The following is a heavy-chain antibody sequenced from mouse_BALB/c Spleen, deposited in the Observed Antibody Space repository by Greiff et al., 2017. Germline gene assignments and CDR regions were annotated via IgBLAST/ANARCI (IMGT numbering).Heavy chain of an antibody. D-gene: IGHD2-3*01. Sequence: EVQLVESGPGLVKPSQSLSLTCTVTGYSITSDYAWNWIRQFPGNKLEWMGYISYSGSTSYNPSLKSRISITRDTSKNQFFLQLNSVTTEDTATYYCARGTYDGYYVYAMDYWGQGTSVTVSS. V-gene: IGHV3-2*02. CDR3: ARGTYDGYYVYAMDY. CDR1: GYSITSDYA. CDR2: ISYSGST. J-gene: IGHJ4*01.